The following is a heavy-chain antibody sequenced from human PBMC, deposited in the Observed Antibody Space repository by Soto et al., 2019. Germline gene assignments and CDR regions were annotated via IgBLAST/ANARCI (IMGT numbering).Heavy chain of an antibody. CDR1: GFSFRNYG. CDR3: VKEKLYSNYEYYFDS. D-gene: IGHD4-4*01. V-gene: IGHV3-9*01. Sequence: DLVESGGGLVQPGRSLRLSCAASGFSFRNYGMHWVRRVPGKGLEWVSGISWHSGTIGYADSVRGRFTISRDNAKNSLYLQMNSLRPEDTALYYCVKEKLYSNYEYYFDSWGQGTLVTVSS. J-gene: IGHJ4*02. CDR2: ISWHSGTI.